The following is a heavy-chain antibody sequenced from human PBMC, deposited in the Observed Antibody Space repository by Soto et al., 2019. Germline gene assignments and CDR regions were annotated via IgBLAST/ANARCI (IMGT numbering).Heavy chain of an antibody. D-gene: IGHD2-2*01. Sequence: PSETLSLTCTVSGGSISSYYWSWIRQPPGKGLEWIGYIHYSGSTNYNPSLKSRVTISVDTSKNQFSLKLSSVTAADTAVYYCARRNIVVVPAAMDDGNWFDPWGQGTLVTVS. J-gene: IGHJ5*02. CDR1: GGSISSYY. CDR3: ARRNIVVVPAAMDDGNWFDP. CDR2: IHYSGST. V-gene: IGHV4-59*08.